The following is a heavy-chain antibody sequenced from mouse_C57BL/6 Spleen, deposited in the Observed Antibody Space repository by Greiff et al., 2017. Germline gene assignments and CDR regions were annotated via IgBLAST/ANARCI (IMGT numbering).Heavy chain of an antibody. V-gene: IGHV1-76*01. Sequence: QVQLQQSGAELVRPGASVKLSCKASGYTFTDYYINWVKQRPGQGLEWIARIYPGSGNTYYNEKFKGRATLTADKSSSTAYMQLSSLTCEDSAVYFCARECYGSNYPAWFAYWGQGTLVTVSA. CDR2: IYPGSGNT. CDR3: ARECYGSNYPAWFAY. CDR1: GYTFTDYY. J-gene: IGHJ3*01. D-gene: IGHD1-1*01.